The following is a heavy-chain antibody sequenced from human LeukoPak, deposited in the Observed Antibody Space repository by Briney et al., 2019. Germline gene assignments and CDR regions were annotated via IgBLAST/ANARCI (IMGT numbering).Heavy chain of an antibody. V-gene: IGHV3-9*03. CDR1: GFTLSTYA. D-gene: IGHD3-22*01. J-gene: IGHJ4*02. CDR3: AKAPDSSGYYHDFDY. Sequence: GGSLRLSCAASGFTLSTYAMHWVRQAPGKGLEWVSGISWNSGSIGYADSVKGRFTISRDNAKNSLYLQMNRLRAEDMALYYCAKAPDSSGYYHDFDYWGQGTLVTVSS. CDR2: ISWNSGSI.